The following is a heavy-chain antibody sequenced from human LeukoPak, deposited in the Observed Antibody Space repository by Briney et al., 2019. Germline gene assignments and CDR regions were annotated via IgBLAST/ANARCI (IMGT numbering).Heavy chain of an antibody. CDR2: ISGSGGSI. CDR3: AKNSYLNYYDSSGYYYHAFDI. Sequence: GGSLRLSCAASGFTFSSYAMSWVRQAPGKGVEWVSGISGSGGSIYYADSVKGRFTISRDNSKNTLYLQMNSLRVEDTAVYYCAKNSYLNYYDSSGYYYHAFDIWGQGTMVTVSS. J-gene: IGHJ3*02. D-gene: IGHD3-22*01. V-gene: IGHV3-23*01. CDR1: GFTFSSYA.